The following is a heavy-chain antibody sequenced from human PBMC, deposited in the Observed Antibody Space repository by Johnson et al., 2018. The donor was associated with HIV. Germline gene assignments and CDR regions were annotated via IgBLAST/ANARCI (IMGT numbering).Heavy chain of an antibody. D-gene: IGHD4-17*01. CDR1: GFTFSYYS. J-gene: IGHJ3*02. V-gene: IGHV3-30-3*01. Sequence: QVQLVESGGGVVQPGRSLRLSCAASGFTFSYYSMHWVRQAPGKGLEWVAVISHDGSNKYYADSVRGRFTISRDKSRNTLYLQMNSLRAEDTAVHYCARASTTVTTGDDAFDIWGQGTMVTVSS. CDR3: ARASTTVTTGDDAFDI. CDR2: ISHDGSNK.